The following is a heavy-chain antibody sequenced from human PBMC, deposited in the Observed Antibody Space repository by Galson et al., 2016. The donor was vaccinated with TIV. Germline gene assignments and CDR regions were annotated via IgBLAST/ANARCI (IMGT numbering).Heavy chain of an antibody. V-gene: IGHV4-38-2*01. D-gene: IGHD3-22*01. CDR1: GYSISSGYY. Sequence: ETLSLTCAVSGYSISSGYYWGWVRQPPGKELEWLGNICHTETTYSNPSLESRVSISVDTSKNQFSLRLSSVTAADTVVYYCVRIGMRRDDCSCYACPGLFDTWGQGILVTVSS. CDR2: ICHTETT. CDR3: VRIGMRRDDCSCYACPGLFDT. J-gene: IGHJ5*02.